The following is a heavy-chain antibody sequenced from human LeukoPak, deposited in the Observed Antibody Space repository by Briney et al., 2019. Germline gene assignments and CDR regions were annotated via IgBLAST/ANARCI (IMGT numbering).Heavy chain of an antibody. V-gene: IGHV3-48*03. CDR2: ISSSGSTI. J-gene: IGHJ4*02. D-gene: IGHD4-11*01. CDR3: ARGSNSNYVFDY. Sequence: GGSLRLSCAASGFTFSSYEMNWVRQAPGKGLECVSYISSSGSTIYDADSVKGRFTISRDNATNSLYLQMNSLRAEDTAVYYCARGSNSNYVFDYWGQGTLVTVSS. CDR1: GFTFSSYE.